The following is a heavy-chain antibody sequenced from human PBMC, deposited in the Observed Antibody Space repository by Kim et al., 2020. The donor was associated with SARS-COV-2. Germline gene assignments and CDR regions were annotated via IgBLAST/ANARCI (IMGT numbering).Heavy chain of an antibody. CDR1: GFTVSSNY. CDR3: ARDYLFDGGNSLPYYYYYYGMDV. V-gene: IGHV3-53*01. CDR2: IYSGGST. Sequence: GGSLRLSCAASGFTVSSNYMSWVRQAPGKGLERVSVIYSGGSTYYADSVKGRFTISRDNSKNTLYLQMNSLRAEDTAVYYCARDYLFDGGNSLPYYYYYYGMDVWGQGTTVTVSS. D-gene: IGHD2-21*02. J-gene: IGHJ6*02.